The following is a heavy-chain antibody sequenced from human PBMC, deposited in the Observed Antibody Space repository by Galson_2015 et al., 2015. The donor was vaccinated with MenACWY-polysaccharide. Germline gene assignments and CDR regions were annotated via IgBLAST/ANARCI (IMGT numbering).Heavy chain of an antibody. CDR2: IKQDGSEK. D-gene: IGHD6-19*01. J-gene: IGHJ4*02. V-gene: IGHV3-7*01. CDR3: ARDHPGAGPNFDY. CDR1: GFTFSNYW. Sequence: SLRLSCAASGFTFSNYWINWVRQAPGKGLEWVANIKQDGSEKYYVDSVKGRFTISRDNAKNSLYLQMNSLRAEDTAVYYCARDHPGAGPNFDYWGQGTLVTVSS.